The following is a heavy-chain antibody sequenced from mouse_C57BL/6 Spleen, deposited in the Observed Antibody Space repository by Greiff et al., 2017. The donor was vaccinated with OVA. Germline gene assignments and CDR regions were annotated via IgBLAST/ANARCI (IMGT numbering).Heavy chain of an antibody. CDR3: ARGYYGSSYLAWFAY. V-gene: IGHV1-80*01. Sequence: VQLQQSGAELVKPGASVKISCKASGYAFSSYWMNWVKQRPGKGLEWIGQIYPGDGDTNYNGKFKGKATLTADKSSSTAYMQLSSLTSEDSAVYFCARGYYGSSYLAWFAYWGQGTLVTVSA. CDR2: IYPGDGDT. D-gene: IGHD1-1*01. J-gene: IGHJ3*01. CDR1: GYAFSSYW.